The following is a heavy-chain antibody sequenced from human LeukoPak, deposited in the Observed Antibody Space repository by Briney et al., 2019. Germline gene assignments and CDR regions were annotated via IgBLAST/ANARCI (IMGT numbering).Heavy chain of an antibody. CDR3: AAMGSAFDI. D-gene: IGHD5-18*01. V-gene: IGHV1-46*01. CDR2: INPSGGST. Sequence: GASVKVSCKASGGTFSSYAISWVRQAPGQGLEWMGIINPSGGSTIYAQKFQGRVTMTRDTSTSTVYMDLSSLRSEGTAVYYCAAMGSAFDIWGQGTMVIVSA. J-gene: IGHJ3*02. CDR1: GGTFSSYA.